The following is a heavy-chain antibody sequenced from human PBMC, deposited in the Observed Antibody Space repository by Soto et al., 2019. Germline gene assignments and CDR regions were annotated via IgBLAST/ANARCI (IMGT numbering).Heavy chain of an antibody. Sequence: SVKVSCKASGGTFSSYAISWVRQAPGQGLEWMGGIIPIFGTANYAQKFQGRVTITADESTSTAYMELSSLRSEDTAVYYCATITMVRGVIRYYFDYWGQGTLVTVSS. D-gene: IGHD3-10*01. J-gene: IGHJ4*02. CDR1: GGTFSSYA. CDR3: ATITMVRGVIRYYFDY. V-gene: IGHV1-69*13. CDR2: IIPIFGTA.